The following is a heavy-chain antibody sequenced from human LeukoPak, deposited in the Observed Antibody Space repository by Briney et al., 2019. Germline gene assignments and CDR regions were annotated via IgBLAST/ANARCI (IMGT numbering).Heavy chain of an antibody. Sequence: ASVKLSCMASGYTFSSNYMHWVRQAPGQGLEWIGLINPGRGGTDHAQKNHGCVIMTSDTSISSAYMVLDGMAADDAAVYYCARGHRDCSRTTCDEDRFDYWGQGTMVTVSS. V-gene: IGHV1-2*04. CDR3: ARGHRDCSRTTCDEDRFDY. CDR2: INPGRGGT. D-gene: IGHD2-2*01. J-gene: IGHJ4*02. CDR1: GYTFSSNY.